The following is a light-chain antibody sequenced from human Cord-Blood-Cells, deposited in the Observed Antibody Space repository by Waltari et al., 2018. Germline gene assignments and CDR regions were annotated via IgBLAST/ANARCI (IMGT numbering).Light chain of an antibody. Sequence: QCALTQPASVSGSPGQSITISCPGTTSDVGGYNYVSWYQQHPGKAPKLMIYDVSNRPSGVSNRFSGSKSGNTASLTISGLQAEDEADYYCSSYTSSSTLFGTGTKVTVL. J-gene: IGLJ1*01. CDR3: SSYTSSSTL. CDR2: DVS. V-gene: IGLV2-14*01. CDR1: TSDVGGYNY.